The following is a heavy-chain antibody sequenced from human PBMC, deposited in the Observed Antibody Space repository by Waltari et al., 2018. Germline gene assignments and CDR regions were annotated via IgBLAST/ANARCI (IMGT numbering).Heavy chain of an antibody. D-gene: IGHD1-1*01. CDR3: ASLNAGLDY. CDR1: GYTFTGYY. CDR2: IKPNRGGT. V-gene: IGHV1-2*02. Sequence: QVQLVQSGAEVKKPGASVKVSCKASGYTFTGYYMPWVRKAPGQGLGWMGWIKPNRGGTNDAQKFQGRVTMTRDTSSSTAYMELSRLRSDDTAVYYCASLNAGLDYWGQGTLVTVSS. J-gene: IGHJ4*02.